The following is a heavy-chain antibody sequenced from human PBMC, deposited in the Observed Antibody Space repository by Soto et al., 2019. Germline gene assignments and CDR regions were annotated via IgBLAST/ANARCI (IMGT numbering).Heavy chain of an antibody. D-gene: IGHD1-1*01. Sequence: QLQLVESGGGVVQPGRSLRLSCAAAGFTFSNYGMHWVRQPPGKGLEWVAVILNDGSKQYYGDSAKGRFTISRDNSKNTLYLQMDSLRLEDTALYYCVRDDDGCPNALDRWGQGTMVTVSS. CDR3: VRDDDGCPNALDR. CDR2: ILNDGSKQ. V-gene: IGHV3-33*01. J-gene: IGHJ3*01. CDR1: GFTFSNYG.